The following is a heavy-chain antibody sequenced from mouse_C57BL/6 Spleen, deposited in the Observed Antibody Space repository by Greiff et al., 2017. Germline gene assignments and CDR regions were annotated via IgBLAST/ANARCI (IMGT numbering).Heavy chain of an antibody. V-gene: IGHV1-80*01. CDR2: IYPGDGDT. Sequence: QVQLQQSGAELVKPGASVKISCKASGYAFSSYWMNWVKQRPGKGLEWIGQIYPGDGDTNYNGKFKGKATLTADKSSSTAYMQLSSLTSEDSAVYFCASRFRGSSYPWAMDYWGQGTSVTVSS. CDR3: ASRFRGSSYPWAMDY. D-gene: IGHD1-1*01. CDR1: GYAFSSYW. J-gene: IGHJ4*01.